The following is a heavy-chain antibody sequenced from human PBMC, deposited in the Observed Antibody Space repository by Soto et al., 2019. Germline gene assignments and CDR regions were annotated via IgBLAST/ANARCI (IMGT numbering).Heavy chain of an antibody. CDR2: IYSSGST. CDR1: SGSISTYY. Sequence: QVQLQESGPGLVKPSETLSLSCTVSSGSISTYYWSWVRQSPGKGLEWIGDIYSSGSTNYNPPLTSRVTISLDTSKNQFSLNLSSVTSADTAVYYCARRGFCSGGSCYSHFDYWGQGILVTVSS. V-gene: IGHV4-59*01. J-gene: IGHJ4*02. D-gene: IGHD2-15*01. CDR3: ARRGFCSGGSCYSHFDY.